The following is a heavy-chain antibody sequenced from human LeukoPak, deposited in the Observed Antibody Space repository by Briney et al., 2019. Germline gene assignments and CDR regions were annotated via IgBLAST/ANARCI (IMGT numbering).Heavy chain of an antibody. D-gene: IGHD3-10*01. CDR2: IYHSGCT. J-gene: IGHJ5*02. Sequence: SETLSLTCAVSGGSISSNKWWSWVRQPPGKGLEWIEEIYHSGCTNYNPSLKSRATISVDTSKSQFSLELSSVTAADTAVYYCARERLAMVRGVIPKEAWGWFDPWGQGTLVTVSS. CDR3: ARERLAMVRGVIPKEAWGWFDP. V-gene: IGHV4-4*02. CDR1: GGSISSNKW.